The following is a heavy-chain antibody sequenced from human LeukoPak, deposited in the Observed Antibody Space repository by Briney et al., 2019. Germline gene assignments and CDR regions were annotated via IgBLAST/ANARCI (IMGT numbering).Heavy chain of an antibody. D-gene: IGHD3-22*01. CDR3: TREGEEYYYDSSGYRAGAFDI. Sequence: GGSLRLSCTASGFTFGDYAMSWFRQAPGKGLEGVGFIRSKAYGGTTEYAASVKGRFTISRDDSKSIAYLQMNSLKTEDTAVYYCTREGEEYYYDSSGYRAGAFDIWGQGTMVTVSS. J-gene: IGHJ3*02. CDR2: IRSKAYGGTT. V-gene: IGHV3-49*03. CDR1: GFTFGDYA.